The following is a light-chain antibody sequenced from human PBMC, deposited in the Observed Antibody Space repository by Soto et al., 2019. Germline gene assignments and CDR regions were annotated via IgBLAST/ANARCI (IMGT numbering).Light chain of an antibody. V-gene: IGKV3-15*01. CDR2: AAS. CDR1: QDISNN. J-gene: IGKJ1*01. CDR3: QQYHNWPPCT. Sequence: EIVMTQSPATLSVSPGESATLSCRASQDISNNLAWYQQKPGQPPRLLIYAASTRATGTPARFSGSGSGTDFTLTVSSLQYEDFAVYYCQQYHNWPPCTFGQGTKVEIK.